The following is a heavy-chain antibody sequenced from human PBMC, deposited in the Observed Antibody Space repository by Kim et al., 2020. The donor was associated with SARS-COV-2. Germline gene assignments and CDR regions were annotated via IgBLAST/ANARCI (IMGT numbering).Heavy chain of an antibody. J-gene: IGHJ4*02. Sequence: GKGRLTISRDNSKNTLYLQMTSLGAEDTAVYYCAKDGDYHYDSSGYCAYWGQGTLVTVSS. D-gene: IGHD3-22*01. CDR3: AKDGDYHYDSSGYCAY. V-gene: IGHV3-30*02.